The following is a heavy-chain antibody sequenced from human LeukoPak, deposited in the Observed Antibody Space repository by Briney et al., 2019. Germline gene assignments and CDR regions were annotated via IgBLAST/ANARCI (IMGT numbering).Heavy chain of an antibody. CDR2: INSDGSST. Sequence: GGSLRLSCAASGFTFSSYWMHWVRQAPGKGLVWVSRINSDGSSTSYADSVKGRFTISRDNAKNTLYLQMNSLRAEGTAVYYCARDKRGYCSSTSCYDDPNWFDPWGQGTLVTVSS. CDR3: ARDKRGYCSSTSCYDDPNWFDP. CDR1: GFTFSSYW. J-gene: IGHJ5*02. D-gene: IGHD2-2*01. V-gene: IGHV3-74*01.